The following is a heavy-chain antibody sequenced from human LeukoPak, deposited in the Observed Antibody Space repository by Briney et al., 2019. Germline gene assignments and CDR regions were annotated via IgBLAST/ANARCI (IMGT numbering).Heavy chain of an antibody. J-gene: IGHJ6*03. CDR2: INPNSGGT. V-gene: IGHV1-2*02. Sequence: ASVKVSCKASGYTFTGYYMHWVRQAPGQGLEWMGWINPNSGGTNYAQKFQGRVTMTRDTSISTAYMELSRLRSDDTAVYYCARDRYFWSGPYYYYYYMDVWGKGTTVTVSS. CDR3: ARDRYFWSGPYYYYYYMDV. D-gene: IGHD3-3*01. CDR1: GYTFTGYY.